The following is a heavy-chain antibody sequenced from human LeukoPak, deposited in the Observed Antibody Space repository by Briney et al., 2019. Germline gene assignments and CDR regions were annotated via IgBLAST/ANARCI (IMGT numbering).Heavy chain of an antibody. CDR2: IYHSGST. D-gene: IGHD3-10*01. J-gene: IGHJ3*02. CDR3: AKGSGSFFNDAFDI. CDR1: GGSISSGNW. Sequence: SETLSLTCAVSGGSISSGNWWSWVRQPPGKGLEWIGEIYHSGSTNYNPSLKSRVTISVDKSKNQFSLKLSSVTAADTAVYYCAKGSGSFFNDAFDIWGQGTMVTVSS. V-gene: IGHV4-4*02.